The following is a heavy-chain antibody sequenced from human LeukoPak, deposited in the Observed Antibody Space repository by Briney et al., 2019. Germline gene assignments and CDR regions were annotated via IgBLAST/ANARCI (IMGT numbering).Heavy chain of an antibody. CDR1: GFTFSSNW. CDR2: IKEDGTET. D-gene: IGHD5-24*01. Sequence: GGSLRLSCAASGFTFSSNWMSWVRLAPGKGLEWVANIKEDGTETYYVDSVKGRFTISRDNAKNSLYLQMNSLRVEDTAVYYCAKEGRSLQTYWGQGTLATVSS. J-gene: IGHJ4*02. V-gene: IGHV3-7*03. CDR3: AKEGRSLQTY.